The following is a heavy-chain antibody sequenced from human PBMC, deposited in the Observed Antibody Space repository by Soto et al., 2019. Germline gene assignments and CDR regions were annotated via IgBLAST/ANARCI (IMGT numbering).Heavy chain of an antibody. Sequence: PGESLKISCKGSGYSFAGYWITWVRQKPGKGLEWMGRIDPSDSQTYYSPSFRGHVTISVTKSITTVFLQWSSLRASDTAMYYCARQISDSDNGPNFQYYFDSWGQGTPVTVYS. CDR3: ARQISDSDNGPNFQYYFDS. D-gene: IGHD3-22*01. V-gene: IGHV5-10-1*01. CDR1: GYSFAGYW. J-gene: IGHJ4*02. CDR2: IDPSDSQT.